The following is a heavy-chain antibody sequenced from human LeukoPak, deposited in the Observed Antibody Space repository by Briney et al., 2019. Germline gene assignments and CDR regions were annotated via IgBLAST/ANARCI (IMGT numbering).Heavy chain of an antibody. V-gene: IGHV2-5*02. J-gene: IGHJ4*02. CDR2: IYWDDDK. CDR3: AHRQVAGQFDY. D-gene: IGHD6-19*01. Sequence: SGPTLVKPTQTLTLTCTFSGFSLSTSGVGVGWIRQPPGKAMEWLALIYWDDDKRYSPSLKSRLTITKDTSKNQAVLTMTNMDPVDTATYYCAHRQVAGQFDYWGQGTLVTVSS. CDR1: GFSLSTSGVG.